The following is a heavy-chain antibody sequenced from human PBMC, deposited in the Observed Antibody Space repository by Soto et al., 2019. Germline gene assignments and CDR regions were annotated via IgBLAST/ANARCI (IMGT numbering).Heavy chain of an antibody. D-gene: IGHD2-21*02. CDR1: GSTFTSHG. CDR2: ISAYNGET. J-gene: IGHJ4*02. V-gene: IGHV1-18*01. Sequence: QVQLVQSAAEVKKPGASVKVSCKASGSTFTSHGISWVRQAPGQGLEWMGWISAYNGETNYAQKLQGRVTMTTDTPTSTAYMELRSLTSDDTAVYYCARDLEYCGGDCYPDYFDYWGQGTLVTVSS. CDR3: ARDLEYCGGDCYPDYFDY.